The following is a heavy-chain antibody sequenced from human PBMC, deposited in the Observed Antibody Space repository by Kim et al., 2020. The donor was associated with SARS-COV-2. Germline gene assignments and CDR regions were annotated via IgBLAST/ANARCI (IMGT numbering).Heavy chain of an antibody. D-gene: IGHD6-19*01. V-gene: IGHV3-33*01. J-gene: IGHJ4*02. Sequence: GGSLRLSCAASEFTFSSYGMHWVRQAPGKGLEWVALIWYDGSNKNYADSVKGRFTISRDNSKNTLYLQMNSLRAEDTAVYYCARDSPRVAGILLGHFDYWGQGTLVTVSS. CDR2: IWYDGSNK. CDR1: EFTFSSYG. CDR3: ARDSPRVAGILLGHFDY.